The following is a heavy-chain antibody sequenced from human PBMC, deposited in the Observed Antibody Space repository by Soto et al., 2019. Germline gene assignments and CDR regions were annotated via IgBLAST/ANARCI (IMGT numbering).Heavy chain of an antibody. CDR2: VIPIFGTA. D-gene: IGHD3-22*01. Sequence: SVKVSCKASGGTFSSYAISWVRQAPGQGLEWMGGVIPIFGTANYAQKFQGRVTITADESTSTAYMELSSLRSEDTAVYYCARRGMIVVDIDAFDIWGQGTLVTVS. V-gene: IGHV1-69*13. J-gene: IGHJ3*02. CDR1: GGTFSSYA. CDR3: ARRGMIVVDIDAFDI.